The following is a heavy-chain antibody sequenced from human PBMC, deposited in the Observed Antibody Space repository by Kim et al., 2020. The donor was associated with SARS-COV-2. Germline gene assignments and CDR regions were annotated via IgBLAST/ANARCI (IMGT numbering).Heavy chain of an antibody. D-gene: IGHD3-3*01. V-gene: IGHV3-30-3*01. CDR3: ARGGWSGLNDAFDI. CDR2: ISYDGSNK. J-gene: IGHJ3*02. CDR1: GFTFSSYA. Sequence: GGSLRLSCEASGFTFSSYAMHWVRQAPGKGLEWVAVISYDGSNKYYADSVKGRFTISRDNSKNTLYLQMNSLRDEDTAVYYCARGGWSGLNDAFDIWGQGTMVTVSS.